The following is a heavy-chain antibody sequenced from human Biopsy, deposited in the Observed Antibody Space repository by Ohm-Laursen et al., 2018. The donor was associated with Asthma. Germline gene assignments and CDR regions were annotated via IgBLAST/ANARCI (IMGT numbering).Heavy chain of an antibody. V-gene: IGHV3-7*01. CDR1: GFTFGDYW. CDR3: ARTFHFWSPYHAEHYQL. J-gene: IGHJ1*01. D-gene: IGHD3-3*02. Sequence: GSLRLSCAASGFTFGDYWMSWVRQVPGKGLEWVANIKHAGSEKNHVDSLKGRFTISRDNAKNSLYLQMNSLRAEDTAAYYCARTFHFWSPYHAEHYQLCGQGTLGTVSS. CDR2: IKHAGSEK.